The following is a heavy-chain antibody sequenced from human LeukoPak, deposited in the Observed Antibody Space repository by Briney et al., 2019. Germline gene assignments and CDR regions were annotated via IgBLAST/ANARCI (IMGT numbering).Heavy chain of an antibody. Sequence: SETLSLTCAVSGYSISSGYYWGWIRQPPGKGLEWIGSIYHSGSTYYNPSLKSRVTISVDTSKNQFSLKLSSVTAADTAVYYCAREGFTRLPQEVTPEGGSFDYWGQGTLVTVSS. V-gene: IGHV4-38-2*02. J-gene: IGHJ4*02. CDR1: GYSISSGYY. CDR2: IYHSGST. D-gene: IGHD4-23*01. CDR3: AREGFTRLPQEVTPEGGSFDY.